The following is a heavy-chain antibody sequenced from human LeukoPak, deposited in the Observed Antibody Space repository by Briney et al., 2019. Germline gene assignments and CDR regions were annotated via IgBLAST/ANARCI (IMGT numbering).Heavy chain of an antibody. D-gene: IGHD3-16*02. Sequence: SGTLSLTCTVSGGSISSYYWSWIRQPPGKGLEWIGYIYYSGSTNYNPSLKSRVTISVDTSKNQFSLKLSSVTAADTAVYYCARSPDYDYVWGSYRLHRPGRAFDIWGQGTMVTVSS. CDR2: IYYSGST. J-gene: IGHJ3*02. V-gene: IGHV4-59*01. CDR3: ARSPDYDYVWGSYRLHRPGRAFDI. CDR1: GGSISSYY.